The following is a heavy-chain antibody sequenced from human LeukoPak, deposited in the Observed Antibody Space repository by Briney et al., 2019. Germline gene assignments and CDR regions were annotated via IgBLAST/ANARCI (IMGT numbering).Heavy chain of an antibody. D-gene: IGHD4-11*01. J-gene: IGHJ4*02. Sequence: PGGSLRLSCAASGFTFSGHNMNWVRQAPGKGLEWISFVSISSGTIYYADSVNGRFRISRDNAKSSLDLEMNSLRAEDTAVYYCARAYSNYDYWGQGTLVTVSS. CDR1: GFTFSGHN. CDR2: VSISSGTI. V-gene: IGHV3-48*04. CDR3: ARAYSNYDY.